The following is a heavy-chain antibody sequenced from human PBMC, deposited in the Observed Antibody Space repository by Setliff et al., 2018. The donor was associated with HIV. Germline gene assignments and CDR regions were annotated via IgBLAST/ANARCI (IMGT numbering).Heavy chain of an antibody. CDR2: FYSIGTGT. CDR3: AKDLHLGMPVAGVWAFDI. V-gene: IGHV3-23*03. CDR1: GFTFSNYA. J-gene: IGHJ3*02. Sequence: GGSLRLSCVASGFTFSNYAMSWVRQAPGKGLEWVSIFYSIGTGTYYADSVKGRFTISRDNSKNTLYLQMDSLRAEDTAVYYCAKDLHLGMPVAGVWAFDIWGPGTMVTV. D-gene: IGHD6-19*01.